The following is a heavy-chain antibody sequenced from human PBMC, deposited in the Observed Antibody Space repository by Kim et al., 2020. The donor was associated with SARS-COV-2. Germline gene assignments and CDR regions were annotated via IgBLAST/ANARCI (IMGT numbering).Heavy chain of an antibody. CDR3: ARGRRIQLGGHYFDY. CDR2: ISYDESNR. Sequence: GGSLRLSCAASGFTFSSYDMHWVRQAPGKGLEWVAVISYDESNRYHADSVKGRFTISRDNSKNTLYLQMNSLRAEDTAVYYCARGRRIQLGGHYFDYWGQGTLVTVSS. CDR1: GFTFSSYD. V-gene: IGHV3-30*04. D-gene: IGHD5-18*01. J-gene: IGHJ4*02.